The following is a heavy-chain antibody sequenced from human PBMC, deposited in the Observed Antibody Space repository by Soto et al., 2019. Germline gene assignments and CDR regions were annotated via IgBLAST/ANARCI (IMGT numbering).Heavy chain of an antibody. CDR3: ARDPHYDMHYSYYGMDV. D-gene: IGHD3-22*01. CDR2: INPSGGST. CDR1: GYTFTSYY. Sequence: QVQLVQSGAEVKKPGASVKVSCKASGYTFTSYYMHWVRQAPGQGLEWMGIINPSGGSTSYAQKFQGRVTMTRDTSTSTVYMELSSLRSEDTAVYYCARDPHYDMHYSYYGMDVWGQGTTVTVSS. J-gene: IGHJ6*02. V-gene: IGHV1-46*01.